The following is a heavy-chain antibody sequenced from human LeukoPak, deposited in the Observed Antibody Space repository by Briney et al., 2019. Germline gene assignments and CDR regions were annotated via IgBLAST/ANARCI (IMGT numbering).Heavy chain of an antibody. CDR1: RFTFSSYW. CDR3: ARARGGYDFDY. D-gene: IGHD5-12*01. Sequence: GGSLRLSCAASRFTFSSYWMSWVRQAPGKGLEWVANIKQDGSERYYVDSVKGRFTISRDNAKNSLYLQLNSLRAEDTAVYYCARARGGYDFDYWGQGTLVTVSS. J-gene: IGHJ4*02. CDR2: IKQDGSER. V-gene: IGHV3-7*03.